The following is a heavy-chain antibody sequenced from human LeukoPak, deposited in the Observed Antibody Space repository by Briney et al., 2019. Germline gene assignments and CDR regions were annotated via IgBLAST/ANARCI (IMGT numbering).Heavy chain of an antibody. CDR2: ISSSSGYI. J-gene: IGHJ4*02. D-gene: IGHD6-13*01. Sequence: GGSLRLSCAASGFTFSSYSMNWVRQAPGKGLEWVSSISSSSGYIYYADSVKGRFTISRDNAKNSLYLQMNSLRAEDTAVYYCAREAVAADYWGQGTLVTVSS. CDR3: AREAVAADY. CDR1: GFTFSSYS. V-gene: IGHV3-21*01.